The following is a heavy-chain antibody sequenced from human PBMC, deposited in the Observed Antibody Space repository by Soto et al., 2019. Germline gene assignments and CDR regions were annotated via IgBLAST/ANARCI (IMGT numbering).Heavy chain of an antibody. CDR1: GFTFSSYA. CDR3: AREYSLAAVAPGY. V-gene: IGHV3-30-3*01. CDR2: ISYDGGDK. Sequence: QVQLVESGGGVVQPGRSLRLSCAASGFTFSSYAMHWVRQTPGKGLEWVAVISYDGGDKYYADSVKGRFTISRDNSKNTLYLQMNSLRAEDTSVYYCAREYSLAAVAPGYWGQGILVTVSS. J-gene: IGHJ4*02. D-gene: IGHD6-19*01.